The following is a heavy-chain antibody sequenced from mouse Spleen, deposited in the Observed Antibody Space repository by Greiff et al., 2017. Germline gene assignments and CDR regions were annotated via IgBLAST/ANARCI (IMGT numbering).Heavy chain of an antibody. J-gene: IGHJ2*01. CDR3: ARDCYYGSSYFDY. V-gene: IGHV5-16*01. CDR2: INYDGSST. CDR1: GFTFSDYY. D-gene: IGHD1-1*01. Sequence: EVMLVESEGGLVQPGSSMKLSCTASGFTFSDYYMAWVRQVPEKGLEWVANINYDGSSTYYLDSLKSRFIISRDNAKNILYLQMSSLKSEDTATYYCARDCYYGSSYFDYWGQGTTLTVSS.